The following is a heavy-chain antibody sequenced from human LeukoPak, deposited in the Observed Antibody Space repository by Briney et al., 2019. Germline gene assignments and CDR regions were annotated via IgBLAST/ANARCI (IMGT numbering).Heavy chain of an antibody. CDR1: GYTFTGYY. CDR3: ARDSIVVVPAAISGWDY. D-gene: IGHD2-2*02. J-gene: IGHJ4*02. V-gene: IGHV1-2*02. CDR2: INPNSGGT. Sequence: ASVKVSCKASGYTFTGYYMHWVRQAPGQGLEWMGWINPNSGGTNYAQKFRGRVTMTRDTPISTAYMELSRLRSDDTAVYYCARDSIVVVPAAISGWDYWGQGTLVTVSS.